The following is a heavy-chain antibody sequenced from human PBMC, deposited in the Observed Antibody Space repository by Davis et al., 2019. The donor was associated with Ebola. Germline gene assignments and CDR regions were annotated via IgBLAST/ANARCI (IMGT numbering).Heavy chain of an antibody. CDR1: GYTFTGYY. CDR3: ARAYSENYYYYYGMDV. Sequence: SVKVSCKASGYTFTGYYMHWVRQAPGQGLEWMGWIIPIFGTANYAQKFQGRVTITADKSTSTAYMELSSLRSEDTAVYYCARAYSENYYYYYGMDVWGQGTTVTVSS. CDR2: IIPIFGTA. J-gene: IGHJ6*02. V-gene: IGHV1-69*06. D-gene: IGHD4-11*01.